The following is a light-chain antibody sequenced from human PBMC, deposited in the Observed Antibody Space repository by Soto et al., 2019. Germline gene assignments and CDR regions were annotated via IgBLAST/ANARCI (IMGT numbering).Light chain of an antibody. CDR3: QQYGGSPGT. J-gene: IGKJ1*01. CDR2: DAS. Sequence: EIVMTQSPVTLSVSPGDTATLSCRASQSLRASLAWYQQRPGQSPRLLVYDASRRATGIPDRFTGSGFGTDFTLTISRLAPEDLAVYYCQQYGGSPGTFGQGTKVDIK. V-gene: IGKV3-20*01. CDR1: QSLRAS.